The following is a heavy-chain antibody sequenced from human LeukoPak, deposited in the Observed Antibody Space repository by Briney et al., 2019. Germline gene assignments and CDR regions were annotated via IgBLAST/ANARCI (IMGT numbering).Heavy chain of an antibody. CDR2: IYSSGST. V-gene: IGHV4-61*02. CDR3: ARRAGAYTHPYDY. D-gene: IGHD3-16*01. CDR1: GGSISSGSYY. J-gene: IGHJ4*02. Sequence: SETLSLTCTVPGGSISSGSYYWSWIRQPAGKGLEWIGRIYSSGSTNSHPSLKSRVTISLDTSKNHFSLKLSSVTAADTAVYYCARRAGAYTHPYDYWGQGTLVTVSS.